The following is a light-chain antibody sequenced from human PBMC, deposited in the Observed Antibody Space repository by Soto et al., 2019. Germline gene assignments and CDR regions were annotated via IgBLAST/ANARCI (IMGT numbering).Light chain of an antibody. Sequence: EIVLTQSPGTLSLSPGERATLSCRASQSVSSSYLAWYQQKPVQAPRLLIYGASSRATGIPDRFSVSGSVTDFNLTISRLEPESFALSYCQHYSGLPYTFGQGTKLEIK. CDR2: GAS. CDR3: QHYSGLPYT. V-gene: IGKV3-20*01. CDR1: QSVSSSY. J-gene: IGKJ2*01.